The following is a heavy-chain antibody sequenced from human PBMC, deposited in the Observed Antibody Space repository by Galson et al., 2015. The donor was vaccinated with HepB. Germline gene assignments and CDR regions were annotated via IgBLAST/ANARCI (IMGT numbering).Heavy chain of an antibody. J-gene: IGHJ4*02. CDR1: GFTFSSYS. D-gene: IGHD3-22*01. Sequence: SLRLSCAASGFTFSSYSMNWVRQAPGKGLEWVSYISSSSSTIYYADSVKGRFTISRDNAANSLYLQMNSLSDEDTAIYYCAGDSSPYYLFDYWGQGTLVIVSS. CDR2: ISSSSSTI. CDR3: AGDSSPYYLFDY. V-gene: IGHV3-48*02.